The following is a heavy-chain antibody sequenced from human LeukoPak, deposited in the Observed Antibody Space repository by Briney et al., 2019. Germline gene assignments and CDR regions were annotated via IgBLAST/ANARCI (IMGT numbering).Heavy chain of an antibody. V-gene: IGHV3-7*01. CDR2: IKQDGSEK. J-gene: IGHJ4*02. D-gene: IGHD6-19*01. Sequence: GGSLRLSCAASGFTFSSYEMSWVRQAPGKGLEWVANIKQDGSEKYYVDSVKGRFTISRDNAKNSLYLQMNSLRAEDTAVYYCARLYSGWYWIDYWGQGTLVTVSS. CDR3: ARLYSGWYWIDY. CDR1: GFTFSSYE.